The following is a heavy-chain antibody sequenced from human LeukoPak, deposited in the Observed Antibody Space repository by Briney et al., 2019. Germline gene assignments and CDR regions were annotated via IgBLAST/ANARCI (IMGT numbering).Heavy chain of an antibody. J-gene: IGHJ5*02. Sequence: ASVKVSCKASGYTFNIYGINWVRQAPGQGLEWMGWVSPYNGNTKYAQNLQDRVTMTTDTSTNTAYMELRSLKSDDTAMYYCARDLGNYASGTYWDPFDPWGQGTLVTVSS. CDR2: VSPYNGNT. D-gene: IGHD3-10*01. V-gene: IGHV1-18*01. CDR1: GYTFNIYG. CDR3: ARDLGNYASGTYWDPFDP.